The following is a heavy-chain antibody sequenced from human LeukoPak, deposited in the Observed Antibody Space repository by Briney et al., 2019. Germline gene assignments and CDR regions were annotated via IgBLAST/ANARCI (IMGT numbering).Heavy chain of an antibody. CDR2: MYYSGST. J-gene: IGHJ4*02. CDR1: GGSISSSSYY. CDR3: VTDTTGLGDFDY. D-gene: IGHD2/OR15-2a*01. Sequence: PSETLSLTCTVSGGSISSSSYYWGWIRQPPGKGLEWIGSMYYSGSTYYNPSLKSRVTISVDTSKNQFSLKLTSVTAADTAVYYCVTDTTGLGDFDYWGQGTLVTVSS. V-gene: IGHV4-39*01.